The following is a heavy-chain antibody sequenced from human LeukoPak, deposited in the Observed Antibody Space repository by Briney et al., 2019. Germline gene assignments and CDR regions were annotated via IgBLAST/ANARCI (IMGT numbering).Heavy chain of an antibody. V-gene: IGHV1-18*04. Sequence: ASVKVSCKASGYTFTGYYMHWVRQAPGQGLEWMGWISAYNGNTNYAQKLQGRVTMTTDTSTSTAYMELRSLRSDDTAVYYCARGDTVTMYYYYGMDVWGQGTTVTVSS. CDR1: GYTFTGYY. D-gene: IGHD4-11*01. CDR3: ARGDTVTMYYYYGMDV. J-gene: IGHJ6*02. CDR2: ISAYNGNT.